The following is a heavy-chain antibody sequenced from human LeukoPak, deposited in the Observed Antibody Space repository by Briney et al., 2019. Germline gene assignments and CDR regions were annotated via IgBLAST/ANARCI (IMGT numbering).Heavy chain of an antibody. CDR1: GFTFSSYS. CDR3: ARDSNLAAAAPVPDY. D-gene: IGHD6-13*01. CDR2: ISSSSSYI. J-gene: IGHJ4*02. Sequence: PGGSLRLSCAASGFTFSSYSMNWVRQAPGKGLEWVSSISSSSSYIYYADSVKGRFAISRDNAKNSLYLQMNSLRAEDTAVYYCARDSNLAAAAPVPDYWGQGTLVTVSS. V-gene: IGHV3-21*01.